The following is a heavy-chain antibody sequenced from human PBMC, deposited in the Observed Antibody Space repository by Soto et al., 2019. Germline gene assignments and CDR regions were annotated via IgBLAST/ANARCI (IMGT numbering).Heavy chain of an antibody. CDR1: GYTFTKFH. D-gene: IGHD2-8*01. CDR2: IAPSGGST. CDR3: ARGPMALYSFDH. J-gene: IGHJ4*02. V-gene: IGHV1-46*01. Sequence: ASVKVSCKASGYTFTKFHLHWVRLAPGQGLEWMGMIAPSGGSTSYAQKFQGRVTMTRDTSTSTVYMELSSLRSEDTAVYYCARGPMALYSFDHWGRGTLVTVSS.